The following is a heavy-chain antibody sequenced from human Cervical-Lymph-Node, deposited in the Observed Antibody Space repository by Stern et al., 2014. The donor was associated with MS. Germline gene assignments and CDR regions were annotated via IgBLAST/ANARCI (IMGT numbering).Heavy chain of an antibody. J-gene: IGHJ2*01. CDR2: IYPGDSDT. CDR3: ARTRSSSWNWYFDV. Sequence: EVQLLESGAEVKLPGESLKISCQGSGYTFNNFWIGWVRQMPGKGLAWMGPIYPGDSDTRYSPSFKGQVSISVDRSSRVAYLQWRSLKASDTAIYYCARTRSSSWNWYFDVWGRGTQVAVYS. V-gene: IGHV5-51*03. D-gene: IGHD2-2*01. CDR1: GYTFNNFW.